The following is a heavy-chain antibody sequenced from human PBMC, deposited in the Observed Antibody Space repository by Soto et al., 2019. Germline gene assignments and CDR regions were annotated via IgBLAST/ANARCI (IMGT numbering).Heavy chain of an antibody. CDR2: IYYSGST. J-gene: IGHJ4*02. CDR1: GGSSSSYC. CDR3: ASLNYYDSSGTYYFDY. D-gene: IGHD3-22*01. Sequence: SVPLSLTCTVAGGSSSSYCGRWIRQHQGKGLEWIGYIYYSGSTNYNPSLKSRVTISVDTSKNQFSLKLSSVTAADTAVYYCASLNYYDSSGTYYFDYWGQGTLVTVSS. V-gene: IGHV4-59*08.